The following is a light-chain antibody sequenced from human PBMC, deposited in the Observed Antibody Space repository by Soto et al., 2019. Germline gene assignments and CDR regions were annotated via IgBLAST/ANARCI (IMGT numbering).Light chain of an antibody. V-gene: IGKV1-5*03. Sequence: DIQMTQSPSTLSASVGDRVTITCRASQSISSWLAWYQQKPGKAPKRLIYKASSLESGVPSRFSGSGSGTEFTLTISSLQPDDFATYYCQQYNSYSPETFGQGTKVEIK. CDR1: QSISSW. CDR3: QQYNSYSPET. J-gene: IGKJ1*01. CDR2: KAS.